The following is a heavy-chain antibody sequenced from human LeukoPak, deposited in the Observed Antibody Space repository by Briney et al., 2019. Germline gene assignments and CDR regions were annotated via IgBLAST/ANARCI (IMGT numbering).Heavy chain of an antibody. D-gene: IGHD2-21*01. J-gene: IGHJ4*02. Sequence: SQTLSLTCTVSGDSISSGRYYWNRIRQPAGKGLEWIGRIFSRGSANYNPSFKSRVTMSVDTSNNQLSLRLNSVTGADTAVYYCARALGLAKDYFDSWGQGTLVTVSS. CDR2: IFSRGSA. CDR1: GDSISSGRYY. V-gene: IGHV4-61*02. CDR3: ARALGLAKDYFDS.